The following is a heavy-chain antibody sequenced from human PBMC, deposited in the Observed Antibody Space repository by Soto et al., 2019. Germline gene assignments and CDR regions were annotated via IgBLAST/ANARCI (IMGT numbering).Heavy chain of an antibody. Sequence: PGGSLRLSCAASGFTFSSYSMNWVRQAPGKGLEWVSYISSSSTIYYADSVKGRFTISRDNAKNSLYLQMNSLRAEDMAVYYCARCGYRSSWPNFDYWGEGTLVTVSS. CDR1: GFTFSSYS. CDR3: ARCGYRSSWPNFDY. J-gene: IGHJ4*02. V-gene: IGHV3-48*01. CDR2: ISSSSTI. D-gene: IGHD6-13*01.